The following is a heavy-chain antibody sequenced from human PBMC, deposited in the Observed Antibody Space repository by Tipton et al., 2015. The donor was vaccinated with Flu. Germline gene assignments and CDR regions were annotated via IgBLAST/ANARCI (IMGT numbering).Heavy chain of an antibody. D-gene: IGHD6-13*01. Sequence: SLRLSCAASGFTFSSYDMHWVRQATGKGLEWVSSIGTAGDTYYPDAVKGRFTISRENAKNTLHLQMNSLRAGDTAVYYCARSGSSWTDSFFGMAVWGQGTRVPVS. CDR1: GFTFSSYD. CDR2: IGTAGDT. V-gene: IGHV3-13*01. J-gene: IGHJ6*02. CDR3: ARSGSSWTDSFFGMAV.